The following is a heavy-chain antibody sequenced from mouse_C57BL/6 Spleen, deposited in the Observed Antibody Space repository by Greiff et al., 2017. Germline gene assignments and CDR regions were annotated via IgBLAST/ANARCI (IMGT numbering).Heavy chain of an antibody. CDR3: ARITLYYFDY. D-gene: IGHD1-3*01. CDR1: GYAFSSYW. J-gene: IGHJ2*01. Sequence: QVQLQQSGAELVKPGASVKISCKASGYAFSSYWMNWVQQRPGKGLEWIGQIYPGDGDTNYNGKFKGKATLTADKSSSTAYMQLSSLTSEDSAVYFCARITLYYFDYWGQGTTLTVSS. CDR2: IYPGDGDT. V-gene: IGHV1-80*01.